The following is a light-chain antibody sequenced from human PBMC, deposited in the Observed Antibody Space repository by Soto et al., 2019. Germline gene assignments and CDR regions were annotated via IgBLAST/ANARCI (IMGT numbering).Light chain of an antibody. Sequence: QSVLTQPPSVSAAPGQKVTISCSGSTANIGKNYVSWYRQVPGTAPKVLIYDDVKRPSGIPARFSASKSGTSATLGITGLQTXXXXXXYCATWDISLSGVVFGGGTKLTVL. CDR3: ATWDISLSGVV. V-gene: IGLV1-51*01. J-gene: IGLJ2*01. CDR2: DDV. CDR1: TANIGKNY.